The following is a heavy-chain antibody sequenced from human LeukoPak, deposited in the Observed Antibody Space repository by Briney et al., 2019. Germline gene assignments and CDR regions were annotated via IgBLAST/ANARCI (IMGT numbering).Heavy chain of an antibody. CDR3: ARGPLTEVAGTTWDS. CDR2: VSGSGGST. D-gene: IGHD6-19*01. Sequence: GGSLRLSCAASGFTFSNYAMSWVRQSPRKGLEWFSAVSGSGGSTYYADSVRGRFTVSRDNSQIALYLQMNSLGAEDTAVYFCARGPLTEVAGTTWDSWGRGTLVTVSS. V-gene: IGHV3-23*01. J-gene: IGHJ4*02. CDR1: GFTFSNYA.